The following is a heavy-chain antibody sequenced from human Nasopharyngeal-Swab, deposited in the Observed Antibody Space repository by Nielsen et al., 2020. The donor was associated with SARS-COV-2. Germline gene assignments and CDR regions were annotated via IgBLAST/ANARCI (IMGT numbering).Heavy chain of an antibody. J-gene: IGHJ6*02. Sequence: SVTVSCKASGFSITYRFLHWMRQAPGQALEWMGWITPFNGNAKYAQKFQGRVSITRDGSRTTASLELSSLRPDDTATYFCASGQCINGVCNPTDGLDVWGQGTSVTVS. D-gene: IGHD2-8*01. CDR1: GFSITYRF. V-gene: IGHV1-45*02. CDR2: ITPFNGNA. CDR3: ASGQCINGVCNPTDGLDV.